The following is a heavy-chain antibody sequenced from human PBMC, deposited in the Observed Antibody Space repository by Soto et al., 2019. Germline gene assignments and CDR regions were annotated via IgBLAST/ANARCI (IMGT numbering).Heavy chain of an antibody. CDR2: IYYSGPT. V-gene: IGHV4-61*01. CDR1: GGSVSRDSNF. CDR3: ASVKNWNDFDY. Sequence: SETLSLTCTVSGGSVSRDSNFWSWIRQPPGKGLEWIGYIYYSGPTRYNPSLESRVTISIDSSKNQVSLNLTSVTAADTAVYYGASVKNWNDFDYWGQGTLVTVSS. J-gene: IGHJ4*02. D-gene: IGHD1-1*01.